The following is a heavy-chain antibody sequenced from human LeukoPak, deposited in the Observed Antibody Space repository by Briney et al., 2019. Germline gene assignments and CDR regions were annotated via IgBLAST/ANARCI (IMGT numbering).Heavy chain of an antibody. J-gene: IGHJ5*02. D-gene: IGHD3-10*01. Sequence: SETLSLTCTVSGDSISSSIYYWGWIRQPPGKGLEWIGCIYYNGHTYYTSSLKSRVTIFVNTSKNHFSLKLISVTAADTAMYYCARQGGDTMVRGVVRDWFDPWGQGTLVTVSS. CDR1: GDSISSSIYY. CDR2: IYYNGHT. V-gene: IGHV4-39*01. CDR3: ARQGGDTMVRGVVRDWFDP.